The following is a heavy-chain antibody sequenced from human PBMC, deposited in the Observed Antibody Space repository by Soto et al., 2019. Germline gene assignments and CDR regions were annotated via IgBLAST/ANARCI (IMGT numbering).Heavy chain of an antibody. J-gene: IGHJ4*02. CDR2: INHSGST. V-gene: IGHV4-34*01. CDR3: ARQRGSRYFGY. D-gene: IGHD6-13*01. Sequence: QVQLQQWGAGLLKPSETLSLTCAVYGGSFSGYYWSWIRQPPGKGLEWIGEINHSGSTNYNPSLKSRVTISVDTSKNQFSLKLSSVTAADTAVYYCARQRGSRYFGYWGQGTLVTVSS. CDR1: GGSFSGYY.